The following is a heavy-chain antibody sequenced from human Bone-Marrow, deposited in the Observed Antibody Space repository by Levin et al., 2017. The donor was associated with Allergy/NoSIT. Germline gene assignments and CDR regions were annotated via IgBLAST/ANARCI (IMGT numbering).Heavy chain of an antibody. D-gene: IGHD3-10*01. CDR2: LVPIFETT. J-gene: IGHJ4*02. CDR1: GGTFSRSG. Sequence: SVKVSCKASGGTFSRSGLAWVRQAPGQGLEWMGGLVPIFETTNYAHKFQGRVTMTADESTSTAFMELSSLTSDDTAVYYCAKRAVAARWGDPYFDYWGQGTLVTVSS. CDR3: AKRAVAARWGDPYFDY. V-gene: IGHV1-69*13.